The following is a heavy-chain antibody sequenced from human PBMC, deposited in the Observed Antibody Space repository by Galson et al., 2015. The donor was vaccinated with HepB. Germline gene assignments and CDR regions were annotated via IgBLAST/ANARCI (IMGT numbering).Heavy chain of an antibody. CDR2: INPNSGGT. Sequence: SVKVSCKASGYTFTGYYMHWVRQAPGQGLEWMGRINPNSGGTNYAQKFQGRVTMTRDTSISTAYMELSRLRSDDTAVYYCARACYYDSSGYCFQHWGHGTLVTVSS. V-gene: IGHV1-2*06. D-gene: IGHD3-22*01. CDR3: ARACYYDSSGYCFQH. J-gene: IGHJ1*01. CDR1: GYTFTGYY.